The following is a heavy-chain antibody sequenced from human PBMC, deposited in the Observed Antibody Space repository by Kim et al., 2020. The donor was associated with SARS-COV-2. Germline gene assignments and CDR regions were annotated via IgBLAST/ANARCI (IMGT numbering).Heavy chain of an antibody. CDR2: IIPIFGTA. D-gene: IGHD3-10*01. Sequence: SVKVSCKASGGTFSSYAISWVRQAPGQGLEWMGGIIPIFGTANYAQKFQGRVTITADESTSTTYMELSSLRSEDTAVYYCAGLWFRELFPGYYYMDVWG. J-gene: IGHJ6*03. V-gene: IGHV1-69*13. CDR1: GGTFSSYA. CDR3: AGLWFRELFPGYYYMDV.